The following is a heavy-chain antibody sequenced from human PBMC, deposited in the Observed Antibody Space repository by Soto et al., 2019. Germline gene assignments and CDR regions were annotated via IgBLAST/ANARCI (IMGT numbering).Heavy chain of an antibody. D-gene: IGHD3-3*01. CDR1: GGSFTSYY. V-gene: IGHV4-34*01. J-gene: IGHJ4*02. CDR3: ATTYYNFWSGYRNMYYLDY. CDR2: INHSGSI. Sequence: SQTLSLTCAVYGGSFTSYYCSWIRQPPGKGLELIGEINHSGSINYSPSLKSRVSISADTSKNQFSLKLISVTAADTAVYYCATTYYNFWSGYRNMYYLDYWGQGTLVTVSS.